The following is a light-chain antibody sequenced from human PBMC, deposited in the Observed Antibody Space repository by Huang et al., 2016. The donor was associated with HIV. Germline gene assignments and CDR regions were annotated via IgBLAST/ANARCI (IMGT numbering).Light chain of an antibody. J-gene: IGKJ1*01. V-gene: IGKV2-28*01. Sequence: DIVMTQSPLSLPVTPGETASISCRSSQSLLHSDGYNFLDWYLQKPGQSPQLLIYLGSNRASGVPDRCSGSGSGTDFTLKISRVEAEDVGVYYCMQALQTPPTFGQGTKVEIK. CDR2: LGS. CDR1: QSLLHSDGYNF. CDR3: MQALQTPPT.